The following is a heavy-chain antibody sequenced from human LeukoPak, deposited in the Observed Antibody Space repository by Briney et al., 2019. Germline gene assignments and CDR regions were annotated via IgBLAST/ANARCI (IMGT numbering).Heavy chain of an antibody. J-gene: IGHJ4*02. D-gene: IGHD3-10*01. CDR2: FKWNGGST. V-gene: IGHV3-20*04. Sequence: LSGGSLRLSCAASGFTFDVYGMSWVRQAPGKGLEWVSGFKWNGGSTGYADSVKGRFTISRDNAKNSLYLQMNSLRAEDTPLDYCAKDYGSGSYHVRGSFDYWGQGTLVTVSS. CDR3: AKDYGSGSYHVRGSFDY. CDR1: GFTFDVYG.